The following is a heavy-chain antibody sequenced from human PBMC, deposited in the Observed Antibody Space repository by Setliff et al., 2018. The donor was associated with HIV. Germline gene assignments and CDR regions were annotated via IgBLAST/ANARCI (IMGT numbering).Heavy chain of an antibody. D-gene: IGHD3-9*01. Sequence: EASVKVSCKASGYKFTGHHIQWMRQAPGQGLEWMGRINPNMGDTQYAQKFQGRILMTRDTSINTVYMELSSLTSDDTALYYCARQDIPTGYYLFDYWGQGTQVTVSS. V-gene: IGHV1-2*06. CDR2: INPNMGDT. J-gene: IGHJ4*02. CDR1: GYKFTGHH. CDR3: ARQDIPTGYYLFDY.